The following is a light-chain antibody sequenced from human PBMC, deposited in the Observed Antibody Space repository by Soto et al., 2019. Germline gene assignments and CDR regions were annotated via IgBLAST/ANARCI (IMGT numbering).Light chain of an antibody. CDR2: GVS. J-gene: IGLJ1*01. Sequence: QSVLTEPASVSGSPGQAITISCTGTSSDVWGYNYVSWYQQHLGKAPKLMIYGVSNRPSGVSNRFSGSKSGNTASVTVSGLRAEDEADYYCSSYTITTTYVFGTGTKVTVL. CDR3: SSYTITTTYV. CDR1: SSDVWGYNY. V-gene: IGLV2-14*01.